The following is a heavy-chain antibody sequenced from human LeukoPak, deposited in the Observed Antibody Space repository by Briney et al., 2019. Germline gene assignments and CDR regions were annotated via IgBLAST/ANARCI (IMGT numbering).Heavy chain of an antibody. CDR1: GGSFSGYY. Sequence: SETLSLTCAVYGGSFSGYYWSWIRQPPGKGLEWIGEINHSGSTNYNPSLKSRVTISVDTSKNQFSLKLSSVTAADTAVYYCARWNFYYYDSSGYTRGFDYWGQGTLVTVSS. V-gene: IGHV4-34*09. CDR2: INHSGST. D-gene: IGHD3-22*01. J-gene: IGHJ4*02. CDR3: ARWNFYYYDSSGYTRGFDY.